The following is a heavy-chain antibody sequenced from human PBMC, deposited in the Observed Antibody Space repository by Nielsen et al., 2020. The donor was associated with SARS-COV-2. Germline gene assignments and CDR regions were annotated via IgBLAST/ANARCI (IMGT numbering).Heavy chain of an antibody. Sequence: GEFLKTSCKGSWYSFTSYYIRWGRQTPGKGLAWMGIIYPGDSDNRYSPSFQGQVTIPADKSNSTDYLQWSSLKDSDTAMYYCERVAGAGGEWLLPFDYWGQGTLVTVSS. V-gene: IGHV5-51*01. D-gene: IGHD3-3*01. CDR3: ERVAGAGGEWLLPFDY. CDR2: IYPGDSDN. J-gene: IGHJ4*02. CDR1: WYSFTSYY.